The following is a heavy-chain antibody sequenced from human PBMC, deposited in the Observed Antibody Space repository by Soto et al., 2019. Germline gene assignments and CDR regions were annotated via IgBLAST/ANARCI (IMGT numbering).Heavy chain of an antibody. J-gene: IGHJ2*01. D-gene: IGHD4-4*01. V-gene: IGHV3-23*01. Sequence: EVQLLESGGGLVQPGGSLRLSCAASGFTFSSHAMSWVRQAPGKGLEWVSAISGSGGSTYYAYSVKGRFAISGDNSKNTLYLQMNSLRAEDTAVYYCAKDLEATVTTYWYFDLWGRGTLVTVSS. CDR1: GFTFSSHA. CDR3: AKDLEATVTTYWYFDL. CDR2: ISGSGGST.